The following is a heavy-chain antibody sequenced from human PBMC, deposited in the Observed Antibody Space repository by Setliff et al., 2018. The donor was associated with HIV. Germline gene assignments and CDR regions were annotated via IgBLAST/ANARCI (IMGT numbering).Heavy chain of an antibody. V-gene: IGHV1-8*02. CDR3: ARAQAYYGGYDAFDI. Sequence: ASVKVSCKASGYTFNTYDVNWVRQAAGQGLEWVGRINPSGGETGYAQKFQGRVTMTRDTSTSTMYMELSSLRSEDTAVYYCARAQAYYGGYDAFDIWGQGTMVTVSS. J-gene: IGHJ3*02. CDR2: INPSGGET. CDR1: GYTFNTYD. D-gene: IGHD3-3*01.